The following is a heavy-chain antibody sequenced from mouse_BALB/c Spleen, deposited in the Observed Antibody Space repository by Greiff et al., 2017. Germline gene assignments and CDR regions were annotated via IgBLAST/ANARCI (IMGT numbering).Heavy chain of an antibody. D-gene: IGHD3-2*01. CDR2: IDPANGNT. Sequence: EVQLQQSGAELVKPGASVKLSCTASGFNIKDTYMHWVKQRPEQGLEWIGRIDPANGNTKYDPKFQGKATITADTSSSTAYMQLSSLTSEDSAVYYCARDSSGYSFDYWGQGTTLTVSS. J-gene: IGHJ2*01. V-gene: IGHV14-3*02. CDR3: ARDSSGYSFDY. CDR1: GFNIKDTY.